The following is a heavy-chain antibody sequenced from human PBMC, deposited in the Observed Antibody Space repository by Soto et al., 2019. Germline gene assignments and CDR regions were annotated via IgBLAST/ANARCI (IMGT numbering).Heavy chain of an antibody. J-gene: IGHJ5*02. CDR1: ELNISGFA. CDR3: GRTFRDGLLGLDP. D-gene: IGHD3-16*01. Sequence: GGSKRHSNAASELNISGFARSWIRQNQGKGLEWLSAISHNGGITYYADSVKGRFSISRDIAKNTLYLQMTSLRAEDAAIYHCGRTFRDGLLGLDPWGQGTLVTVSS. CDR2: ISHNGGIT. V-gene: IGHV3-23*01.